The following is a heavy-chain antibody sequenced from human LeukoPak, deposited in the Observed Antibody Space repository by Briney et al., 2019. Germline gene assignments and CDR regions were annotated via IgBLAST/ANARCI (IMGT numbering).Heavy chain of an antibody. D-gene: IGHD6-19*01. V-gene: IGHV4-59*01. J-gene: IGHJ4*02. CDR3: ARGSKDEWLVDYFDY. CDR1: GGSISSCY. Sequence: SETLSLTCTVSGGSISSCYWSWIRQPPGKGLEWIGYIYYSGSTNYNPSLKSRVTISVDTSKNQFSLKLSSVTAADTAVYYCARGSKDEWLVDYFDYWGQGTLVTVSS. CDR2: IYYSGST.